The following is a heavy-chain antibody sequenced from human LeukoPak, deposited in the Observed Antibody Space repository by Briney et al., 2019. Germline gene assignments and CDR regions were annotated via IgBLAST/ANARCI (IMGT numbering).Heavy chain of an antibody. Sequence: PGGSLRLSCAASGFTFSSYAMSWVRQAPGKGLEWVSAISGSGGSTYYADSVKGRFTISRDNSKNTLYLQMNSLRAEDTTVYYCAKGRYYYDSSGILRPFDPLAFDYWGQGTLVTVSS. CDR1: GFTFSSYA. D-gene: IGHD3-22*01. J-gene: IGHJ4*02. CDR2: ISGSGGST. V-gene: IGHV3-23*01. CDR3: AKGRYYYDSSGILRPFDPLAFDY.